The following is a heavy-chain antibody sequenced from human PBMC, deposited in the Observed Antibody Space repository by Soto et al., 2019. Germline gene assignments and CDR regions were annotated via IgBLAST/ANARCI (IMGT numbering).Heavy chain of an antibody. D-gene: IGHD2-8*01. Sequence: ASVKVSCKASGYTFTSYGISWVRQAPGQGLEWMGIINPSGGSTSYAQKFQGRVTMTRDTSTSTVYMELSSLRSEDTAVYYCARGGQYCTNGVCLFDYWGQGTLVTVSS. V-gene: IGHV1-46*01. CDR1: GYTFTSYG. CDR2: INPSGGST. J-gene: IGHJ4*02. CDR3: ARGGQYCTNGVCLFDY.